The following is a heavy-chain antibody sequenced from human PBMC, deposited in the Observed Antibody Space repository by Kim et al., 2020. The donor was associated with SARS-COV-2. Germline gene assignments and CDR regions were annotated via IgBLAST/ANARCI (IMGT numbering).Heavy chain of an antibody. D-gene: IGHD3-10*01. V-gene: IGHV3-30*04. CDR2: ISYDGSNK. J-gene: IGHJ4*02. CDR3: AYGSGNDNSALFY. Sequence: GGSLRLSCAASGFTFSSYSMHWVRQAPGKGLEWVAVISYDGSNKYYADSVKGRFTISRDNSKNTLYLQMNSLRAEDTALYYCAYGSGNDNSALFYWGQGTLVTVSS. CDR1: GFTFSSYS.